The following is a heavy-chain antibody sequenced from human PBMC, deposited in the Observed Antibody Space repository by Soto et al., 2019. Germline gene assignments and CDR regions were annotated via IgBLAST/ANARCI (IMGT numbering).Heavy chain of an antibody. D-gene: IGHD2-2*01. CDR3: ARETSTGNYYMDV. Sequence: GSLKISCAASGFSFSYYGMNWVRKEPGKGLEWVSYIGTSSSNIYYADSVNGRFXISXXXXKNSLSLQMNSLRAADTAVYYCARETSTGNYYMDVWGKGTTVTVSS. J-gene: IGHJ6*03. V-gene: IGHV3-48*01. CDR1: GFSFSYYG. CDR2: IGTSSSNI.